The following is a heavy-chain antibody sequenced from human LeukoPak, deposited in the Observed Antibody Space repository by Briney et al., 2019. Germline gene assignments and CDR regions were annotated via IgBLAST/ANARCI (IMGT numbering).Heavy chain of an antibody. J-gene: IGHJ4*02. CDR1: GYIFTNHY. CDR2: VRPSSGNT. V-gene: IGHV1-46*01. D-gene: IGHD7-27*01. Sequence: ASVKVSCKASGYIFTNHYIHWVRQAPGQGLEWMGIVRPSSGNTVYTPEFQGRVTMTRDMSTSTAYMELSSLTSEDTAVYYCVRRALTGDFVRFDYWGQGTLVTVSS. CDR3: VRRALTGDFVRFDY.